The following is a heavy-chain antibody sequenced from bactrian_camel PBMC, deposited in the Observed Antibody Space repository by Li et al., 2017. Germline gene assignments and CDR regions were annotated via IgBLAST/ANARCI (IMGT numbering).Heavy chain of an antibody. CDR1: GYIPGSHC. CDR2: IYGGGRST. Sequence: VQLVESGGGSVQAGGSLKLSCATSGYIPGSHCMAWFRQPPGQEREGVAVIYGGGRSTWYDDSVKGRVTISRDDAKNTVYLTMNRVQPEDTAMYYCAARRAGYYKECGLQYEYPDWGQGTQVTVS. V-gene: IGHV3S40*01. CDR3: AARRAGYYKECGLQYEYPD. J-gene: IGHJ4*01. D-gene: IGHD2*01.